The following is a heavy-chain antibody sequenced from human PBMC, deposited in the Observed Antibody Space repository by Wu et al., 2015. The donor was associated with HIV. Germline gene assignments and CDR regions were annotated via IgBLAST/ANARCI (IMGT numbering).Heavy chain of an antibody. CDR2: INPNSGGT. CDR1: GYTFTGYY. D-gene: IGHD3-10*01. Sequence: QVQLVQSGAEVKKPGASVKVSCKASGYTFTGYYMHWVRQAPGQGLEWMGWINPNSGGTNYAQKFQGRVTMTRDTSISTAYMELSRLRSDDTAVYYCARDLSRITMVRELRVAFDIRGAKGQWSPSLQ. V-gene: IGHV1-2*02. J-gene: IGHJ3*02. CDR3: ARDLSRITMVRELRVAFDIR.